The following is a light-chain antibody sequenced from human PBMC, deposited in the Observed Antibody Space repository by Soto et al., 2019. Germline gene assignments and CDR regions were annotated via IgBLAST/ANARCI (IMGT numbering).Light chain of an antibody. Sequence: QSALTQPASVSGSPGQSITISCTGTNSDIGAYNYVSWYQQHPGKAPELMIYDVSDRPSGVSNRFSGSKSGNAASLTISGLQAEDEADYYCSSYTRRNTVVFGGGTQLTVL. CDR3: SSYTRRNTVV. CDR2: DVS. J-gene: IGLJ2*01. CDR1: NSDIGAYNY. V-gene: IGLV2-14*03.